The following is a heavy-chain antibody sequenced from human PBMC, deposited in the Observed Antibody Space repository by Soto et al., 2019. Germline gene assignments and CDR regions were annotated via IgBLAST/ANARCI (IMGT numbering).Heavy chain of an antibody. CDR2: IYHSGST. CDR3: ARANILTGLDY. J-gene: IGHJ4*02. V-gene: IGHV4-4*02. D-gene: IGHD3-9*01. Sequence: QVQLQESGPGLVKPSGTLSLTCAVSGGSISSSNWWSWVRQPPGKGLEWIGEIYHSGSTNYNPSLKRRVTISVDKSKKQFSLKLSSVSAADTDVYYCARANILTGLDYWGQGPLVTVSS. CDR1: GGSISSSNW.